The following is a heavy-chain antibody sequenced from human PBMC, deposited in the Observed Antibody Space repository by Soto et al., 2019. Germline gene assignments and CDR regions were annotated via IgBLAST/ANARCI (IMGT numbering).Heavy chain of an antibody. CDR2: IYYSGST. CDR1: GGSISSYY. Sequence: SETLSLTCTVSGGSISSYYWSWIRQPPGKGLEWIGYIYYSGSTNYNPSLKSRVTISVDTSKNQFSLKLSSVTAADTAVYYCARRIGGVLDYWGQGTLVTVSS. CDR3: ARRIGGVLDY. D-gene: IGHD2-8*02. J-gene: IGHJ4*02. V-gene: IGHV4-59*01.